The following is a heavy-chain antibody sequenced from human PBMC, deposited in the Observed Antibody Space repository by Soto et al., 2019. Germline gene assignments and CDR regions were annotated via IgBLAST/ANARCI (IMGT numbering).Heavy chain of an antibody. J-gene: IGHJ4*02. CDR1: GGSISGFY. CDR2: ISYSGTP. V-gene: IGHV4-59*01. Sequence: SETLSLTCTVSGGSISGFYWNWIRQPPGKGLEWISFISYSGTPNYNPSLKSRVTMSVDTSKNQFSLELTSMTAADTAVYYCARASDASRLRPNYWGQGTLVTVSS. CDR3: ARASDASRLRPNY. D-gene: IGHD2-21*02.